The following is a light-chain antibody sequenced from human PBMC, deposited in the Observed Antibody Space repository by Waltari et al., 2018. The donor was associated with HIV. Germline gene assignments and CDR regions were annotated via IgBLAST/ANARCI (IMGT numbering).Light chain of an antibody. CDR1: SSAVGGYNY. Sequence: QSALTQPRSVSGSPGQSVTISCPGTSSAVGGYNYVSWYQQHPGKAPKLMIYDVSKRPSGVPDRFSGSKSGNTASLTISGLQAEDEADYYCCSYAGSYTHVVFGGGTKLTVL. CDR3: CSYAGSYTHVV. V-gene: IGLV2-11*01. CDR2: DVS. J-gene: IGLJ2*01.